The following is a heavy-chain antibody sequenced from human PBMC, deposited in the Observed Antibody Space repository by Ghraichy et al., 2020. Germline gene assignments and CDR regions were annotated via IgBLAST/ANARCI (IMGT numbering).Heavy chain of an antibody. CDR2: INPNSGGT. J-gene: IGHJ5*02. Sequence: ASVKVSCKASGYTFTGYYMHWVRQAPGQGLEWMGWINPNSGGTNYAQKFQGRVTMTRDTSISTAYMELSRLRSDDTAVYYCTRVGFYGDYGNSAQGWFDPWGQGTLVTVSS. D-gene: IGHD4-17*01. V-gene: IGHV1-2*02. CDR1: GYTFTGYY. CDR3: TRVGFYGDYGNSAQGWFDP.